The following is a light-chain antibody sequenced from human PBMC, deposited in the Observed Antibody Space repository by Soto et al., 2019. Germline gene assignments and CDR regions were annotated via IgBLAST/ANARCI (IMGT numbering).Light chain of an antibody. CDR3: QQSYSTPRT. J-gene: IGKJ1*01. V-gene: IGKV1-39*01. Sequence: DIHKTQSPSSLSASGGDRVTITCRASQSISSYLNWYQQKPGKAPKLLIYAASSLQSGVPSRFSGSGSGTDFTLTISSLQPEDFATYYCQQSYSTPRTFGQGTKVDIK. CDR1: QSISSY. CDR2: AAS.